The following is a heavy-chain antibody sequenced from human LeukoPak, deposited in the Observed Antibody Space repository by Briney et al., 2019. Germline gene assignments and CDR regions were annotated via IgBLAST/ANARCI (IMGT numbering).Heavy chain of an antibody. V-gene: IGHV5-51*01. D-gene: IGHD3-3*01. J-gene: IGHJ4*02. CDR3: ARGVDFWSGSPYFDF. CDR2: IYPGDPET. CDR1: GYSFNSYY. Sequence: GESLKISCKASGYSFNSYYIGWVRQMPGKGLERMGMIYPGDPETRYSPSFQGHVTISLDRSITTAYLRFNNLKASDTAMYYCARGVDFWSGSPYFDFWGQGTLVTVSS.